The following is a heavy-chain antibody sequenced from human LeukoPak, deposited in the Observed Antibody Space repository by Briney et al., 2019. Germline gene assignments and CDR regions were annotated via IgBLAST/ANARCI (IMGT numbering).Heavy chain of an antibody. CDR1: GGTFSSYA. CDR3: ARDIGAVAGTRDAFDI. D-gene: IGHD6-19*01. CDR2: IIPIFGTA. Sequence: SVKVSCKASGGTFSSYAISWVRQAPGQGLVWMGGIIPIFGTANYAQKFQGRVTITADESTSTAYMELSSLRSEDTAVYYCARDIGAVAGTRDAFDIWGQGTMVTVSS. J-gene: IGHJ3*02. V-gene: IGHV1-69*13.